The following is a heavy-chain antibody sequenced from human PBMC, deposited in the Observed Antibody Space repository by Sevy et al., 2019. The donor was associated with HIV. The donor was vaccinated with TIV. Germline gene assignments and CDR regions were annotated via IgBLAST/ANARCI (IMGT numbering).Heavy chain of an antibody. CDR3: ARLDYNDYCSGMAV. D-gene: IGHD4-17*01. Sequence: SGPTLVKPTQTVTLTCTFSGFSLSTSGVGVGWIRQPPGKAPEWLAVIFWNDGKRYSPSLRSRLTITKDTSKKQVVLTMTNMDPADTATYYCARLDYNDYCSGMAVWGQGTTVTVSS. CDR1: GFSLSTSGVG. CDR2: IFWNDGK. V-gene: IGHV2-5*01. J-gene: IGHJ6*02.